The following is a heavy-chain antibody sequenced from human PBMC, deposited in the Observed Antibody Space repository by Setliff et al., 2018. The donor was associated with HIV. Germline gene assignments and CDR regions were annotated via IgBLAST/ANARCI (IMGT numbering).Heavy chain of an antibody. CDR2: FYSSGST. CDR1: GGSISSSIDY. V-gene: IGHV4-39*07. CDR3: ARLRRSNNYYFDY. Sequence: PSETLSLTCTVSGGSISSSIDYWGWIRQPPGKGLEWIGSFYSSGSTYYNPSLKSRVTISIDTSKNQFSLKLSSVTAADTAVYYCARLRRSNNYYFDYWGQGTLVTVSS. D-gene: IGHD1-1*01. J-gene: IGHJ4*02.